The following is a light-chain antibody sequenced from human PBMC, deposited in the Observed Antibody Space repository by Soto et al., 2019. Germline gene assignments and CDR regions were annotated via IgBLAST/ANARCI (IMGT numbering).Light chain of an antibody. CDR3: QQYNNWWT. J-gene: IGKJ1*01. V-gene: IGKV3-15*01. CDR2: GAS. CDR1: QSVSSS. Sequence: EIVMTQSPATLSVSPGERATLSCRASQSVSSSLAWYQQKPGQAPSLLIYGASTRGTGIPARFSGSGSGTEFTLTISSLQSEDFAVYYCQQYNNWWTFGQGTKVEVK.